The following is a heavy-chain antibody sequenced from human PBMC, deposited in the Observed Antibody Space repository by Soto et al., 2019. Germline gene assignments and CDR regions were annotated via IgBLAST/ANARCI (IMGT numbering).Heavy chain of an antibody. D-gene: IGHD6-25*01. CDR2: ISYEGRNK. Sequence: QVQLVESGGGVVQPGRSLRLSCAASGFTFSSYAMHWVRRAPGKGRGGVAVISYEGRNKYYADSVKGRFTISRDNSKNTLYLQMNSLRAEDTAVYYCAKDRRPNYYYGMDVWGQGTTVTVSS. J-gene: IGHJ6*02. CDR1: GFTFSSYA. CDR3: AKDRRPNYYYGMDV. V-gene: IGHV3-30*04.